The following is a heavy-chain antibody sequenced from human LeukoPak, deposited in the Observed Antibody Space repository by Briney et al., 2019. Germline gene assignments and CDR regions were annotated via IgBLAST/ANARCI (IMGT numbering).Heavy chain of an antibody. Sequence: GRSLRLSCAASGFNFDDYAVHWVRQAPGKGLEWVSSISRNSGRIGYADSVKGRFTISRDNAKNSLYLQMNSLRADDTALYYCVKSLGGHCTGGTCYSGPADYWGQGTLVTVSS. CDR1: GFNFDDYA. CDR2: ISRNSGRI. V-gene: IGHV3-9*01. CDR3: VKSLGGHCTGGTCYSGPADY. J-gene: IGHJ4*02. D-gene: IGHD2-15*01.